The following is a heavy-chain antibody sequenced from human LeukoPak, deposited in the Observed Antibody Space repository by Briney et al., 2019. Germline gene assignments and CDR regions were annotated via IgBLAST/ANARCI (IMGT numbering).Heavy chain of an antibody. D-gene: IGHD2-2*01. Sequence: QPSETLSLAFAVYGASFSGYYCGWIHQPRGKGREWVVGINHRGSTNYNPSLKSRVSISVDTSTSQFSLKLISVTGARTAVVYVATVRLGKDIVVVPAARPRAFDIWGQGTMVTVSS. CDR1: GASFSGYY. V-gene: IGHV4-34*01. J-gene: IGHJ3*02. CDR2: INHRGST. CDR3: ATVRLGKDIVVVPAARPRAFDI.